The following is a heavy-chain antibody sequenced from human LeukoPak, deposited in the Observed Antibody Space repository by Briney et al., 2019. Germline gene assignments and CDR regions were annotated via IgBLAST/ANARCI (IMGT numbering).Heavy chain of an antibody. CDR3: ARVWGGDCYSFCYYYMDV. CDR2: IYYSGST. J-gene: IGHJ6*03. CDR1: GGSISSYY. V-gene: IGHV4-59*01. Sequence: PSETLSFTCTVSGGSISSYYWSWIRQPPGKGLEWIGYIYYSGSTNYNPSLKSRVTISVDTSKNQFSLQLSSVTAADTAVYYCARVWGGDCYSFCYYYMDVWGKGTTVTLSS. D-gene: IGHD2-21*02.